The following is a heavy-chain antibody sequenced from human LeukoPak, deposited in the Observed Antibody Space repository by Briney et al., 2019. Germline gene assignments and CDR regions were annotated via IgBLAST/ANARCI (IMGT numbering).Heavy chain of an antibody. D-gene: IGHD6-19*01. CDR3: AKAIGYSSGWYVDY. J-gene: IGHJ4*02. V-gene: IGHV3-33*06. CDR2: IWYDGSNK. CDR1: GFTFDDYG. Sequence: PGGSLRLSCAASGFTFDDYGMSWVRQAPGKGLEWVAVIWYDGSNKYYADSVKGRFTISRDNSKNTLYLQMNSPRAEDTAVYYCAKAIGYSSGWYVDYWGQGTLVTVSS.